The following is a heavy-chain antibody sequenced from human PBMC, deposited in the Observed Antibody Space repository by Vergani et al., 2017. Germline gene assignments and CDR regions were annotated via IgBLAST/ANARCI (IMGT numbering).Heavy chain of an antibody. J-gene: IGHJ6*02. Sequence: EVQLLESGGGLVQPGGSLRLSCAASGFTFSSYAMSWVRQAPGKGLEWVSAISGSGGSTYYADSVKGRFTISRDNSKNTLYLQMNSLRAEDTAVYYCANLYGSGSLGYYYGMDVWGQGTTVTVSS. D-gene: IGHD3-10*01. CDR3: ANLYGSGSLGYYYGMDV. CDR2: ISGSGGST. V-gene: IGHV3-23*01. CDR1: GFTFSSYA.